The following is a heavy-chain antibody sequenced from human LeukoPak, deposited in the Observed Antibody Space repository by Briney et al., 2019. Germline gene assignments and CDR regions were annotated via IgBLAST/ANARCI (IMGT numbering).Heavy chain of an antibody. D-gene: IGHD3-22*01. J-gene: IGHJ4*02. V-gene: IGHV3-9*01. CDR1: GFTFDDYA. CDR3: AKDPGYYFDSSAYFDY. CDR2: ISWNSGSI. Sequence: GRSLRLSCAASGFTFDDYAMNWVRQAPGKGLEWVSGISWNSGSIGYADSVKGRFTISRDNAKNSLYLQMSSLRAEDTALYYCAKDPGYYFDSSAYFDYWGQGTLVTVSS.